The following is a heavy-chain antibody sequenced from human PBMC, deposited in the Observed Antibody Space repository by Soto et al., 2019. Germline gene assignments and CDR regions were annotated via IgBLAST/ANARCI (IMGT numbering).Heavy chain of an antibody. D-gene: IGHD5-12*01. J-gene: IGHJ4*02. Sequence: QITLKEPGPTLVTPTQTLTLTCTFSGFSLSTNGVGVGWIRQPPGDALEWLAPFYWDDDKRYSPSLKNRLTITKDTSKYQVVLTMTNMDLVDTATYYCADHQRSRWLQLDYWGQGTLVTVSS. CDR1: GFSLSTNGVG. CDR2: FYWDDDK. V-gene: IGHV2-5*02. CDR3: ADHQRSRWLQLDY.